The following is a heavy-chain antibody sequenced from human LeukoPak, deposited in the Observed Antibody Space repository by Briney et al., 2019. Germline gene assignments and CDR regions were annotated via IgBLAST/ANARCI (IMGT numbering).Heavy chain of an antibody. CDR2: IYYSGST. Sequence: SETLSLTCTVSGGSISSYYWGWIRQPPGKGLEWIGSIYYSGSTYYNPSLKSRVTISVDTSKNQFFLKLSSVTAADTAVYYCARDRFEGVGATTPGDYWGQGTLVTVSS. D-gene: IGHD1-26*01. CDR1: GGSISSYY. V-gene: IGHV4-39*07. J-gene: IGHJ4*02. CDR3: ARDRFEGVGATTPGDY.